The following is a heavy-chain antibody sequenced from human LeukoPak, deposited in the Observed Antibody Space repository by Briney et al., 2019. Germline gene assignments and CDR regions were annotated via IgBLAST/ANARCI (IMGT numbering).Heavy chain of an antibody. J-gene: IGHJ6*02. CDR2: IYYSGST. Sequence: SETLSLTCTVSGGSISSYYWSWIRQPPGKGLEWIGYIYYSGSTNYNPSLKSRVTISVDTSKNQFSLKLSSVTAADTAVYYCARDTVAVAAPPNSKLLRPPFYGMDVWGQGTTVTVSS. V-gene: IGHV4-59*01. CDR3: ARDTVAVAAPPNSKLLRPPFYGMDV. D-gene: IGHD2-15*01. CDR1: GGSISSYY.